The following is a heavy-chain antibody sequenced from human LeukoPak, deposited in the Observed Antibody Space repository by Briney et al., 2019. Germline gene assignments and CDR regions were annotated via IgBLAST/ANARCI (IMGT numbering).Heavy chain of an antibody. D-gene: IGHD3-22*01. J-gene: IGHJ4*02. V-gene: IGHV1-8*01. Sequence: SVKVSCKASGYAFSTDDINWVRQAPGQGLEWLGWMNPKSGNTGVAQKLHGRVFMTRNTSIPKAYMELRRLRFAATAVYYCTRGRGWLAPFDFWGQGTRVTVSS. CDR3: TRGRGWLAPFDF. CDR1: GYAFSTDD. CDR2: MNPKSGNT.